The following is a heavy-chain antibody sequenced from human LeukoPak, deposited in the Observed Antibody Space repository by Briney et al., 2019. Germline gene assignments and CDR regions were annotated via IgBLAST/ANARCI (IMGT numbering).Heavy chain of an antibody. V-gene: IGHV3-23*01. CDR2: ISGSGGST. CDR3: AKVLFYEYQLLYYYYYGMDV. J-gene: IGHJ6*02. CDR1: GFTFSSYA. D-gene: IGHD2-2*01. Sequence: GGSLRPSCAASGFTFSSYAMSWVRQAPGKGLEWVSAISGSGGSTYYADSVKGRFTISRDNSKNTLYLQMNSLRAEDTAVYYCAKVLFYEYQLLYYYYYGMDVWGQGTTVTVSS.